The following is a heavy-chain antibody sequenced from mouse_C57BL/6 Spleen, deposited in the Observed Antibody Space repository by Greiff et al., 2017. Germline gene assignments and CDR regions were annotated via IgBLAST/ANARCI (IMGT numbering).Heavy chain of an antibody. J-gene: IGHJ2*01. CDR1: GFTFTDYY. CDR2: IRNKANGYTT. Sequence: EVQLVESGGGLVQPGGSLSLSCAASGFTFTDYYMSWVRQPPGKALEWLGFIRNKANGYTTEYSVSVKGRFTISIDNSQSILYIQMNALRAEDIATYYCARYRTESYYFDYWGQGTTLTVSS. V-gene: IGHV7-3*01. CDR3: ARYRTESYYFDY.